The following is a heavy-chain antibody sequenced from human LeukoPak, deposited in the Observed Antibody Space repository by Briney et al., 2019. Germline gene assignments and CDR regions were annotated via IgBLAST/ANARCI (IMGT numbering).Heavy chain of an antibody. CDR3: AKFMVRGVSDY. Sequence: GGSLRLSCAASGFTFRSYGMSWVRQAPGKGLEWVSVISGSGTNTDNADSVKGRFTISRDNSKNTLFLQMNSLRAEDTAVYYCAKFMVRGVSDYWGQGTLVTVSS. J-gene: IGHJ4*02. D-gene: IGHD3-10*01. CDR2: ISGSGTNT. V-gene: IGHV3-23*01. CDR1: GFTFRSYG.